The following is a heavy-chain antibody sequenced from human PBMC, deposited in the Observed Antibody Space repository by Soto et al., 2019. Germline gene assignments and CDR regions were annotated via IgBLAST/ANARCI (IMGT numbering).Heavy chain of an antibody. CDR3: AREGSYSAYNFAHGIQLWSFAF. V-gene: IGHV4-30-2*01. CDR1: GGSISSGGYS. D-gene: IGHD5-12*01. CDR2: IYHSGST. J-gene: IGHJ4*02. Sequence: SATLSLTCAVSGGSISSGGYSWSWIRQPPGKGLEWIGYIYHSGSTYYNPSLKSRVTMSVDRSKNHFSLKLSSVTAADMAVYYCAREGSYSAYNFAHGIQLWSFAFWGQGALVTVSS.